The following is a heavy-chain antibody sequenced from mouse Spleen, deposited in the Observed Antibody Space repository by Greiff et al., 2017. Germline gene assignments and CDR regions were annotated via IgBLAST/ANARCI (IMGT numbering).Heavy chain of an antibody. Sequence: EVKVVESGGGLVKPGGSLKLSCAASGFTFSSYAMSWVRQTPEKRLEWVATISSGGSYTYYPDNAKNTLYLQMSSLRSEDTAMYYCARRGGTPFAYWGQGTLVTVSA. CDR2: ISSGGSYT. CDR3: ARRGGTPFAY. CDR1: GFTFSSYA. V-gene: IGHV5-9-3*01. J-gene: IGHJ3*01. D-gene: IGHD4-1*01.